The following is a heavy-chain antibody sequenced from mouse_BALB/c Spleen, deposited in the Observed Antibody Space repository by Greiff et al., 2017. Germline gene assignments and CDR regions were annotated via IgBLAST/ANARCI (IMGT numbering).Heavy chain of an antibody. V-gene: IGHV14-1*02. CDR1: GFNIKDYY. Sequence: EVQVVESGAELVRPGALVKLSCKASGFNIKDYYMHWVKQRPEQGLEWIGWIDPENGNTIYDPKFQGKASITADTSSNTAYLQLSSLTSEDTAVYYCARSGSTFPWFAYWGQGTLVTVSA. CDR3: ARSGSTFPWFAY. J-gene: IGHJ3*01. CDR2: IDPENGNT. D-gene: IGHD3-1*01.